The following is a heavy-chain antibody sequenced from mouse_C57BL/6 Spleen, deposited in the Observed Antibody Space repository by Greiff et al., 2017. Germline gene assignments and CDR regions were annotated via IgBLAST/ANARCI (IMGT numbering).Heavy chain of an antibody. D-gene: IGHD2-1*01. CDR1: GYAFSSYW. J-gene: IGHJ2*01. CDR3: ARGYYGNYPYLDY. V-gene: IGHV1-80*01. Sequence: VQLQQSGAELVKPGASVKISCTASGYAFSSYWMNWVKQRPGKGLEWIGQIYPGDGDTNYNGKFKGKATLTADKSSSTAYMQLSSPTSEDSAVSFCARGYYGNYPYLDYWGQGTTLTVSS. CDR2: IYPGDGDT.